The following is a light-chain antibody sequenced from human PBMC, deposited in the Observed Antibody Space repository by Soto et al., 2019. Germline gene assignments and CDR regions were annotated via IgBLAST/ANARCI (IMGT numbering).Light chain of an antibody. CDR1: ESVSSIY. J-gene: IGKJ1*01. Sequence: NVLPKSPGTLSLSPGERATLSCRASESVSSIYVAWYQQKPGQAPTLLIYGASTRATGIPDRFSGSGSGTDFTLTIDRLEPEDFAVYYCQQSLNPKTFGQGTKVDIK. V-gene: IGKV3-20*01. CDR2: GAS. CDR3: QQSLNPKT.